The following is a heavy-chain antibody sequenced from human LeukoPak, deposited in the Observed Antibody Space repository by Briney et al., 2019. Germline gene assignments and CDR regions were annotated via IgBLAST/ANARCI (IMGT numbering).Heavy chain of an antibody. CDR1: GFTFSSYS. CDR2: ISSSSSYI. V-gene: IGHV3-21*01. J-gene: IGHJ4*02. D-gene: IGHD3-22*01. Sequence: TGGSLRLSCAASGFTFSSYSMNWVRQAPGKGLEWVSSISSSSSYIYYADSVKGRFTTSRDNAKNSLYLQMNSLRAEDTAVYYCARDGVHHYYDSSGYFYWGQGTLVTVSS. CDR3: ARDGVHHYYDSSGYFY.